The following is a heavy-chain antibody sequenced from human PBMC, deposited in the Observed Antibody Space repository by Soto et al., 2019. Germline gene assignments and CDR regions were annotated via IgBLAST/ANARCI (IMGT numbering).Heavy chain of an antibody. Sequence: GVLRLSCAASGFTFSSYEMNWVRQAPGKGLEWVSYISSSGSTIYYADSVKGRFTISRDNAKNSLYLQMNSLRAEDTAVYYCARDAAAAAPFHYWGQGTLVTVSS. J-gene: IGHJ4*02. D-gene: IGHD6-13*01. CDR2: ISSSGSTI. CDR1: GFTFSSYE. CDR3: ARDAAAAAPFHY. V-gene: IGHV3-48*03.